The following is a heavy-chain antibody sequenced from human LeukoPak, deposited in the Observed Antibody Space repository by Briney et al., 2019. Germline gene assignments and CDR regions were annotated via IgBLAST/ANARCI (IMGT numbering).Heavy chain of an antibody. CDR3: AKGNSASCYSAFDH. V-gene: IGHV3-23*01. D-gene: IGHD2-2*02. J-gene: IGHJ4*02. CDR2: ISGSGGRT. CDR1: GFTFSSYG. Sequence: GGSLRLSCAASGFTFSSYGMNWVRQAPCKGMEGVSAISGSGGRTYYADSVKGRFTISRDNSRNTLYLQMNSLSAEDAAVYYCAKGNSASCYSAFDHWGQGTLVTVSS.